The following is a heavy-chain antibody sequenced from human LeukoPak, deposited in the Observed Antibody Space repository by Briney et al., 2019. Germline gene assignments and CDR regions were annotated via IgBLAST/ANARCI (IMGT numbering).Heavy chain of an antibody. J-gene: IGHJ4*02. CDR3: ARVPYYYGSGSYADY. Sequence: PSETLSLTCTVSGGSISSYYWSWIRQPAGKGLEWIGRIYTSGSTNYNPSLKSRVTMSVDTSKNQFSLKLSSVTAADTAVYYCARVPYYYGSGSYADYWGQGTLVTVSS. CDR1: GGSISSYY. V-gene: IGHV4-4*07. CDR2: IYTSGST. D-gene: IGHD3-10*01.